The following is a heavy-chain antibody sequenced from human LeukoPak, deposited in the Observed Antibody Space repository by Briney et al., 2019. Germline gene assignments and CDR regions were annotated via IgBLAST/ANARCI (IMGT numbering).Heavy chain of an antibody. Sequence: GGALRLSRVGSGFTFSNYAMNWVRQAPRRGLEGVSGIIGSGDGTYFADSVRGRFTISRDNSTNTLYLQMNSPRAEDTALYYCARDLVGATSSIAYWGQGTLVTVSS. CDR3: ARDLVGATSSIAY. D-gene: IGHD1-26*01. J-gene: IGHJ4*02. CDR2: IIGSGDGT. V-gene: IGHV3-23*01. CDR1: GFTFSNYA.